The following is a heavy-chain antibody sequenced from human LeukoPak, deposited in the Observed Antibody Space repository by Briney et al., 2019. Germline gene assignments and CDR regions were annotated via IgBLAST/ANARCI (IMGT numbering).Heavy chain of an antibody. J-gene: IGHJ4*02. V-gene: IGHV3-15*01. CDR1: GFTFSNAW. D-gene: IGHD2-15*01. Sequence: GGSLRLSCAASGFTFSNAWMSWVRQAPGKGLEWVGRIKTKTDDGTTDYAAPVKGRLTISRDDSKNTVYLQMNSLKTEDTAVYYCTTVGGSYWGQGTLVTVSS. CDR3: TTVGGSY. CDR2: IKTKTDDGTT.